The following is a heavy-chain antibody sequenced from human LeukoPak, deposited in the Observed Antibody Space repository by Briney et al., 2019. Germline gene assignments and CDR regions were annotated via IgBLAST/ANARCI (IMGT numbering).Heavy chain of an antibody. J-gene: IGHJ4*02. CDR3: ARDGYGPKMTSVTELDF. V-gene: IGHV3-30-3*01. D-gene: IGHD4-17*01. Sequence: AGGSLRLSCAASGFTLSDYSLHWVRQTPGKGLEWVAVISVDGSRTYYADSVKGRSTIPRDNSKNTVSLQMNSLKSEDTAVYYCARDGYGPKMTSVTELDFWGQGTLVVVSS. CDR2: ISVDGSRT. CDR1: GFTLSDYS.